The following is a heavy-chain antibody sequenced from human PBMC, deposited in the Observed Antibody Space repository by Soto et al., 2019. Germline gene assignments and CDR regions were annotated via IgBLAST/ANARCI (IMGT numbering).Heavy chain of an antibody. V-gene: IGHV1-2*02. J-gene: IGHJ4*02. Sequence: QVQLVQSGAEVKKPGASVKVSCKASGYTFTGYYIHWVRQAPGQGLEWMGWINPNNGDTNYAQKFQGRVSMTRDTSTSTAYMELSSLRFDDTAVHYCARHSGYDYVFDYWGQGTLVTVSS. CDR2: INPNNGDT. CDR1: GYTFTGYY. CDR3: ARHSGYDYVFDY. D-gene: IGHD5-12*01.